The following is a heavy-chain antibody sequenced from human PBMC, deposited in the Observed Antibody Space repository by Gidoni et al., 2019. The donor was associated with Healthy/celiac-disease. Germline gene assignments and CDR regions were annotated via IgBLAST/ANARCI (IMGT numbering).Heavy chain of an antibody. V-gene: IGHV3-53*02. Sequence: EVQLVETGGGLIQPGGSLRRSCAASGFTVSSNYMSWVRQAPGKGLEWVSVIYSGGSTYYADSVKGRFTISRDNSKNTLYLQMNSLRAEDTAVYYCASGAAARSSGYWGQGTLVTVSS. D-gene: IGHD6-13*01. CDR3: ASGAAARSSGY. CDR2: IYSGGST. J-gene: IGHJ4*02. CDR1: GFTVSSNY.